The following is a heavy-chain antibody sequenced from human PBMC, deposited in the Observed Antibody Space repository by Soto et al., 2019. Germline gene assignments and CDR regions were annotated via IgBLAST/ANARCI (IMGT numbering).Heavy chain of an antibody. V-gene: IGHV4-30-2*01. D-gene: IGHD3-22*01. Sequence: TLSLTCAVSGGSIISGGYSWSWILQPPGKGLEWIGYIYHSGSTYYNPSLKSRVTISVDRSKNQFSLKLSSVTAADTAVYYCARDRTGSSGFDYWGQGTLVTVSS. CDR1: GGSIISGGYS. CDR3: ARDRTGSSGFDY. J-gene: IGHJ4*02. CDR2: IYHSGST.